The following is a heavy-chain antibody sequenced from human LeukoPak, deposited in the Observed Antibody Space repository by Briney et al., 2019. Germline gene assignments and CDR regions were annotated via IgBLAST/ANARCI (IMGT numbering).Heavy chain of an antibody. CDR2: ISSSSSYI. CDR3: AREMATGPFDY. CDR1: GFTSSSYS. V-gene: IGHV3-21*01. Sequence: GGSLRLSCAASGFTSSSYSMNWVRQASGKGLEWVSSISSSSSYIYYADSVKGRFTISRDNAKNSLYLQMNSLRAEDTAVYYCAREMATGPFDYWGQGTLVTVSS. J-gene: IGHJ4*02. D-gene: IGHD5-24*01.